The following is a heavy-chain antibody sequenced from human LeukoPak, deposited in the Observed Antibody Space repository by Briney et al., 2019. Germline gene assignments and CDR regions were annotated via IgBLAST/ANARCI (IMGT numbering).Heavy chain of an antibody. D-gene: IGHD3-3*01. Sequence: SETLSLTCTVSGGSISSGSYYWSWIRQPAGKGLEWIGRIYTSGSTNYNPSLKSRVTISVDMSKNQFSLKLSSVTAADTAVYYCASQYYDFWSGYSDAFDIWGQGTMVTVSS. V-gene: IGHV4-61*02. CDR2: IYTSGST. CDR1: GGSISSGSYY. CDR3: ASQYYDFWSGYSDAFDI. J-gene: IGHJ3*02.